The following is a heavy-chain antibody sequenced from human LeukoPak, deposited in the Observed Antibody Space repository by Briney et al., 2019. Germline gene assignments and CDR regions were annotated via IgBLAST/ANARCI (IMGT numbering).Heavy chain of an antibody. J-gene: IGHJ4*02. D-gene: IGHD1-7*01. CDR3: AVLGNCALNY. CDR1: GGSISSYY. Sequence: SETLSLTCTVSGGSISSYYWSWIRQPPGKGLEWIGYLYYSGSTNYNPSLKSRATISVDTSKNQLSLKLSSVTAADTAVYYCAVLGNCALNYWGQGTLVTVSS. CDR2: LYYSGST. V-gene: IGHV4-59*13.